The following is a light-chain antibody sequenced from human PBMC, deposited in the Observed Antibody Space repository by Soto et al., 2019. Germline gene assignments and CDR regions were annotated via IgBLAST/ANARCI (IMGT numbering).Light chain of an antibody. CDR3: AAWDDSLNGSV. CDR2: SNN. V-gene: IGLV1-44*01. CDR1: SSNIGSNT. J-gene: IGLJ2*01. Sequence: QSVLTQPPSASGTPGQRVTISCSGSSSNIGSNTVNWYQHLPGAAPKLLISSNNQRPSGVPDRFSGSKSGTSASLAISGLQSEDEADYYCAAWDDSLNGSVFGGGTKLTVL.